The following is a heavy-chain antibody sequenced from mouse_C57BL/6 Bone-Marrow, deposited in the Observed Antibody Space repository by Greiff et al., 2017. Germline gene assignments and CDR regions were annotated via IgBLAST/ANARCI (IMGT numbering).Heavy chain of an antibody. CDR2: INPNNGGT. Sequence: VQLQQSGPELVKPGASVKISCKASGYTFTDYYMNWVKQSHGKSLEWIGDINPNNGGTSYNQKFKGKATLTVDKSSSPAYMELRSLTSEDSAVYYCARSSTDYYAMDYWGQGTSVTVSS. CDR3: ARSSTDYYAMDY. D-gene: IGHD4-1*02. CDR1: GYTFTDYY. J-gene: IGHJ4*01. V-gene: IGHV1-26*01.